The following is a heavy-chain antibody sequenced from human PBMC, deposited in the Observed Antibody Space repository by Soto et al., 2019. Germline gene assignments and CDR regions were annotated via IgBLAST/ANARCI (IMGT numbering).Heavy chain of an antibody. Sequence: VQLVQSGAEVRKPGASVKVSCTASGDSLDGYYIHWVRQTPGQGLEWMGWIFPKSGGTRLQRRFQGRVSMTSESSTGPVYLDVTSLAFDDTAVYYCVREGMVHFEAKDYYPSTYGLDFWGQGTTVTVSS. V-gene: IGHV1-2*02. J-gene: IGHJ6*02. CDR3: VREGMVHFEAKDYYPSTYGLDF. CDR1: GDSLDGYY. CDR2: IFPKSGGT. D-gene: IGHD3-10*01.